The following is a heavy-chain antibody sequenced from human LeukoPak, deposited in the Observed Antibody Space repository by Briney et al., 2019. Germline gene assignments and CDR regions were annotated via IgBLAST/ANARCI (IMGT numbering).Heavy chain of an antibody. CDR2: IDTDGSST. CDR3: AKSSSPYYFDY. J-gene: IGHJ4*02. V-gene: IGHV3-74*01. CDR1: GFSFSSYW. Sequence: GGCLRLSCAASGFSFSSYWVRWVRQVSGKGLVWVSRIDTDGSSTSYADSVKGRFTISRDNSKNTLYLQMNSLRAEDTAVYYCAKSSSPYYFDYWGQGTLVTVSS. D-gene: IGHD6-13*01.